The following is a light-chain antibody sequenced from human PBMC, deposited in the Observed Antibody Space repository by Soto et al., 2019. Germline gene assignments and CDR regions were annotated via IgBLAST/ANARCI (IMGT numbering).Light chain of an antibody. J-gene: IGKJ1*01. CDR2: GAS. V-gene: IGKV3-15*01. CDR3: QHYNNWPPWT. Sequence: MTQSPSSLSASVGARVTITCRTSQGISTNLAWYQQKPGQAPRLLIYGASTRATGIPARFSGSGSGTEFTLTISSLQSEDFAVYYCQHYNNWPPWTFGQGTKVGI. CDR1: QGISTN.